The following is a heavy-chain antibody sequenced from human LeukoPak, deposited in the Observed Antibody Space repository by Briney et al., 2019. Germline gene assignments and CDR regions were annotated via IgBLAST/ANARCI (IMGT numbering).Heavy chain of an antibody. V-gene: IGHV1-46*01. CDR2: INPSGGST. Sequence: ASVKVSCKASGYTFTIYYMHWVRQAPRQGLEWMGIINPSGGSTSYAQKFQGRVTMTRDTSTSTVYMELSSLRSEDTAVYYCATGWLQSGLDYWGQGTLVTVSS. J-gene: IGHJ4*02. CDR1: GYTFTIYY. D-gene: IGHD5-24*01. CDR3: ATGWLQSGLDY.